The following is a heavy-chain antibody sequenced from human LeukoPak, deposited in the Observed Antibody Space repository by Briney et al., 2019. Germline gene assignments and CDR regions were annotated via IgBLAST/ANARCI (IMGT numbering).Heavy chain of an antibody. CDR1: GYTFTSYY. D-gene: IGHD6-13*01. J-gene: IGHJ3*02. V-gene: IGHV1-46*01. Sequence: ASVKVSCKASGYTFTSYYMHWVRQAPGQGLEWMGMINPSGGSTSYAQKFQGRVTMTRDTSTSTVYMELSSLRSEDTAVYYCARGSMAAAGTVNDAFDIWGQGTMVTVSS. CDR2: INPSGGST. CDR3: ARGSMAAAGTVNDAFDI.